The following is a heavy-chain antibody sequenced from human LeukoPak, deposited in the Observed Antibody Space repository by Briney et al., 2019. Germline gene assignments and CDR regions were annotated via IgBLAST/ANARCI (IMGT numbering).Heavy chain of an antibody. D-gene: IGHD3-9*01. J-gene: IGHJ4*02. CDR3: ARAPANYDILPSDY. V-gene: IGHV3-20*01. Sequence: GGSLRLSCAASGFTFDDYGMSWVRQAPGKGLEWVSGINWNGGSTGYADSVKGRFTISRDNAKNSLYLQMNSLRAEDTALYHCARAPANYDILPSDYWGQGTLVTVSS. CDR2: INWNGGST. CDR1: GFTFDDYG.